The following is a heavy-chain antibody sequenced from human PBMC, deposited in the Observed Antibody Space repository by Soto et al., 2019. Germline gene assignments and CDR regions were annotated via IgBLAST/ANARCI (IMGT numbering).Heavy chain of an antibody. V-gene: IGHV4-59*08. CDR3: ARIQLERLAFDI. CDR2: IYYSGST. Sequence: QVQLQESGPGLVKPSETLSLTCTVSGGSISSYYWSWIRQPPGKGLEWIGYIYYSGSTNYNPSLKSRVTISVDTSKNQFSLKLSSVTAAYTAVYYCARIQLERLAFDIWGQGTMVTVSS. D-gene: IGHD1-1*01. J-gene: IGHJ3*02. CDR1: GGSISSYY.